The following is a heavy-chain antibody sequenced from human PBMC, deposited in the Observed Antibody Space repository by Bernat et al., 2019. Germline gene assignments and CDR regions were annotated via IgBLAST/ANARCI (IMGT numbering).Heavy chain of an antibody. J-gene: IGHJ6*02. CDR3: ARDASGYSYTRCSRGYYYGMDV. V-gene: IGHV3-21*01. CDR1: GFTFSSYS. Sequence: EVQLVESGGGLVKPGGSLRLSCAASGFTFSSYSMNWVRQAPGKGLEWVSSISSSSSYIYYADSVKGRFTISRDNAKNSLYLQMNSLRAEGTAVYYCARDASGYSYTRCSRGYYYGMDVWGQGTTVTVSS. CDR2: ISSSSSYI. D-gene: IGHD5-18*01.